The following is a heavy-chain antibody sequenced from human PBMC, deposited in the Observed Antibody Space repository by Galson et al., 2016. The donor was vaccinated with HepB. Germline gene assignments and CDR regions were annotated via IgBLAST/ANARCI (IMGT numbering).Heavy chain of an antibody. Sequence: GKGLEWIGYISFTGDTYYNPSLESRVSISVDTSTSQFSLRLSSVTAADTAVYYCARDMTSTNGLDVWGHGTAVTVSS. CDR2: ISFTGDT. V-gene: IGHV4-31*02. CDR3: ARDMTSTNGLDV. J-gene: IGHJ6*02. D-gene: IGHD1-14*01.